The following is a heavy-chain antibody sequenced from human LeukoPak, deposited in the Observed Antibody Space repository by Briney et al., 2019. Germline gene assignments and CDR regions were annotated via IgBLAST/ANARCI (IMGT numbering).Heavy chain of an antibody. Sequence: ASVKVSCKASGYTFTGYYMHWVRQAPGQGFEWMGWINPNSGGTNYAQKFQGRVTMTRDTSISTAYMELSRLRSDDTAVYYCAREFYDFWSGTRGHYYYYYMDVWGKGTTVTVSS. J-gene: IGHJ6*03. CDR3: AREFYDFWSGTRGHYYYYYMDV. CDR1: GYTFTGYY. D-gene: IGHD3-3*01. CDR2: INPNSGGT. V-gene: IGHV1-2*02.